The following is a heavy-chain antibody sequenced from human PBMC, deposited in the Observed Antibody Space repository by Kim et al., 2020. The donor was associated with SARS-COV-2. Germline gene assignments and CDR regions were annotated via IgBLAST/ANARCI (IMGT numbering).Heavy chain of an antibody. V-gene: IGHV4-61*02. J-gene: IGHJ6*02. CDR3: ARGGGYYGDYGYYYYGMDV. Sequence: SETLSLTCTVSGGSISSGSYYWSWIRQPAGKGLEWIGRIYTSGSTNYNPSLKSRVTISVDTSKNQFSLKLSSVTAADTAVYYCARGGGYYGDYGYYYYGMDVWGQGTTVTVSS. CDR2: IYTSGST. D-gene: IGHD4-17*01. CDR1: GGSISSGSYY.